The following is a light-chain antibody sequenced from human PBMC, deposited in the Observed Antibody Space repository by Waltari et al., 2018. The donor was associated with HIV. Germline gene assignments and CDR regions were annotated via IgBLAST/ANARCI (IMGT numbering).Light chain of an antibody. J-gene: IGLJ2*01. CDR1: SSDVGLSNL. CDR3: CSYAGSFVV. CDR2: EGS. Sequence: QSALTQPASVSGSPGQSITISCTGTSSDVGLSNLVPWYQQYPGKAPKLMIYEGSKRPSGVSNRFSGSKSGNTASLTISGLQTEDEADYYCCSYAGSFVVFGGGTKLTVL. V-gene: IGLV2-23*01.